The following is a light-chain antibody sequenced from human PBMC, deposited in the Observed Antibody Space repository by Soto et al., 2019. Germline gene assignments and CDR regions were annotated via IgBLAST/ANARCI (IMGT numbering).Light chain of an antibody. CDR1: QGIRND. CDR2: AAS. J-gene: IGKJ1*01. CDR3: LQDYNYPRT. Sequence: TEMTQSPSSLSASVGDRITITCRASQGIRNDLAWYQQRPGKAPNLLIYAASRLQGGVPSRFSGSGSGTDFTLTISSLQPEDFATYYCLQDYNYPRTFGQGTKVDIK. V-gene: IGKV1-6*02.